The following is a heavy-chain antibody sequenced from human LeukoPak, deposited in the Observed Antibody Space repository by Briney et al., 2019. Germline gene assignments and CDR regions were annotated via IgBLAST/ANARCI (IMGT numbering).Heavy chain of an antibody. Sequence: GGSLRLSCAASGFTFSSYSMNWVRQAPGKGLEWVSSIGSSSTYIYYADSVKGRFTISRDNAKNSLYLQMNSLRAEDTAVYYCASDLRSSGWYYFDYWGQGTLVTVSS. V-gene: IGHV3-21*01. CDR3: ASDLRSSGWYYFDY. CDR1: GFTFSSYS. CDR2: IGSSSTYI. D-gene: IGHD6-19*01. J-gene: IGHJ4*02.